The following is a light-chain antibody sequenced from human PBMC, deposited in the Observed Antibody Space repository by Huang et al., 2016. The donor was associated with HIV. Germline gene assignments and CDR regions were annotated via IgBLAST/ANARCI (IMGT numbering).Light chain of an antibody. V-gene: IGKV3-15*01. J-gene: IGKJ5*01. CDR2: GAS. CDR1: QSVSSD. CDR3: QQYSTWPPIT. Sequence: EIVMTQSPATLSLSPGGRATLSCRASQSVSSDLAWYQQKPGQAPRRLIYGASTRATGIPARFSGSGSGTEFTLTISSLQSEDFALYYCQQYSTWPPITFGQGTRLEIK.